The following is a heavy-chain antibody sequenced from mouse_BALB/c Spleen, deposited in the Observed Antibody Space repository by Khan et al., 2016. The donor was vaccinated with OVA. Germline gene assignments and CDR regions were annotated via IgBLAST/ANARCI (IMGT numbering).Heavy chain of an antibody. V-gene: IGHV1-4*01. Sequence: QVQLKESGAELARPGASVKMSCKASGYTFTSYTIHWIKERPGQGLEWIGYINPSNGYTNYNQKFKDKATLTTDKSSTTAYLQPSSLTSDDSAVYNCVRDGAYHRNDGWFAYWGQGTLVTDSA. J-gene: IGHJ3*01. CDR3: VRDGAYHRNDGWFAY. CDR2: INPSNGYT. CDR1: GYTFTSYT. D-gene: IGHD2-14*01.